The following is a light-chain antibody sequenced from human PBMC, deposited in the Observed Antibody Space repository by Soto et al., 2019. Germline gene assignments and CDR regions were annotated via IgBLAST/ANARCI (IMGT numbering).Light chain of an antibody. CDR1: SSDVGGYNY. CDR3: SSYTSSSLHV. J-gene: IGLJ1*01. Sequence: ALAQPASVSGSPGQSITISCTGTSSDVGGYNYVSWYQQHPGKAPKLMIYDVSNRPSGVSNRFSGSKSGNTASLTISGLQAEDEADYYCSSYTSSSLHVFGTGTKVTVL. V-gene: IGLV2-14*03. CDR2: DVS.